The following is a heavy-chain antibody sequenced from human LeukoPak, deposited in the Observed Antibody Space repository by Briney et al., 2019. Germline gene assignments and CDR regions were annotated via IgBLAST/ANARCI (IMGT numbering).Heavy chain of an antibody. J-gene: IGHJ4*02. CDR2: ISSSGSII. CDR3: VRTPID. D-gene: IGHD2-15*01. CDR1: GLTFSSDE. Sequence: GGSLRLSCAASGLTFSSDEMNWVRQAPGKGLEWVSYISSSGSIIYYADSVKGRFTISRDNAKNSLYLQMNSLKTEDTAVYYCVRTPIDWGQGTLVTVSS. V-gene: IGHV3-48*03.